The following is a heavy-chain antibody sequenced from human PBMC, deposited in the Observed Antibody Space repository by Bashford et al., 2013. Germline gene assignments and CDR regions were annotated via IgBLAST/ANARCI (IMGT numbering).Heavy chain of an antibody. CDR1: GYTFTSYY. D-gene: IGHD5/OR15-5a*01. Sequence: ASVKVSCKASGYTFTSYYMHWVRQAPGQGLEWMGIINPSGGSTSYAQKFQGRVTMTRDTSTSTAYMELSSQRSEDIDVYYCARLNLRFRRLRIDYWGQGTLVTVSS. CDR3: ARLNLRFRRLRIDY. CDR2: INPSGGST. V-gene: IGHV1-46*01. J-gene: IGHJ4*02.